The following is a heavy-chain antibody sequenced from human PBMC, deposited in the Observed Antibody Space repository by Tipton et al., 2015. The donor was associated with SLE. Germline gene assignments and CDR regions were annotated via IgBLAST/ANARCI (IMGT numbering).Heavy chain of an antibody. CDR2: IYYSGST. V-gene: IGHV4-59*01. D-gene: IGHD6-13*01. Sequence: LRLSCTVSGGSMSSYFWSWIRQPPGKGLEWIGYIYYSGSTNYNPSLKSRVTISVDTSKNQFSLKLSSVTAADTAVYYCARAPYSSSWSAYFDYWGQGTLVTVSS. CDR1: GGSMSSYF. CDR3: ARAPYSSSWSAYFDY. J-gene: IGHJ4*02.